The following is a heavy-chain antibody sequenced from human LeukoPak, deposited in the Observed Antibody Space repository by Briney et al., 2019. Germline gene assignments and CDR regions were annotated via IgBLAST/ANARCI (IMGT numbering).Heavy chain of an antibody. D-gene: IGHD3-10*01. Sequence: GGSLKLSCAASGFTFSTNPMSWVRQAPGKGLEWVSAISPDNTYYADSVKGRLTISRDDSKNTVYLQMNSPRAEDTARYYCVKEHVDRAFTRSFEIWGQGTVVTVSS. CDR2: ISPDNT. J-gene: IGHJ3*02. V-gene: IGHV3-23*01. CDR3: VKEHVDRAFTRSFEI. CDR1: GFTFSTNP.